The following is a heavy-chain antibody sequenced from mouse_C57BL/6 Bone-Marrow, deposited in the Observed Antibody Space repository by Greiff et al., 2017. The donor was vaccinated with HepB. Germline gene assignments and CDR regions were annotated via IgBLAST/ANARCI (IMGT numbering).Heavy chain of an antibody. D-gene: IGHD3-3*01. J-gene: IGHJ2*01. CDR2: IYPGSGST. CDR1: GYTFTSYW. V-gene: IGHV1-55*01. CDR3: ARRDVSY. Sequence: LQQPGAELVKPGASVKMSCQSSGYTFTSYWITWVKQSPGQGLEWIGDIYPGSGSTNYNEKFKSKATLTVDTSSSTAYMQLSSLTSEDSAVYYCARRDVSYWGQGTTLTVSS.